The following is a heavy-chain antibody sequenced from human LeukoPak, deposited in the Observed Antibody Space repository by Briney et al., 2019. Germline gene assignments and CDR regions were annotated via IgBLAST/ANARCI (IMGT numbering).Heavy chain of an antibody. V-gene: IGHV3-23*01. J-gene: IGHJ4*02. CDR2: ISGSGGST. D-gene: IGHD2-15*01. CDR1: GFTFSSYA. Sequence: GGSLRLSCAASGFTFSSYAMSWVRQAPGKGLEWVSAISGSGGSTYYAGSVKGRFTISRDNSKNTLYLQMNSLRAEDTAVYYCAKDIGCSGGSCYSSFWGYYFDYWGQGTLVTVSS. CDR3: AKDIGCSGGSCYSSFWGYYFDY.